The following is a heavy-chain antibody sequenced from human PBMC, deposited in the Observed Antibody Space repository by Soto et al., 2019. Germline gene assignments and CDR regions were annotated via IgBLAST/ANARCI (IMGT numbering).Heavy chain of an antibody. CDR1: GYTFTSYY. D-gene: IGHD2-21*02. CDR3: ARDCGGDCFRLHSVRIVYYYYGMDV. Sequence: ASVKVSCKASGYTFTSYYMHWVRQAPGQGLEWMGIINPSGGSTSYAQKFQGRVTMTRDTSTSTVYMELSSLRSEDTAVYYCARDCGGDCFRLHSVRIVYYYYGMDVWGQGTTVTVSS. J-gene: IGHJ6*02. CDR2: INPSGGST. V-gene: IGHV1-46*01.